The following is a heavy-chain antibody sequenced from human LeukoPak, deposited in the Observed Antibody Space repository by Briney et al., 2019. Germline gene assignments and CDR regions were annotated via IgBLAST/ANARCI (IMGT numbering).Heavy chain of an antibody. CDR1: GGSISSYY. CDR3: ARAGATPAVQGVGATRSPLFDY. CDR2: IYYSGST. J-gene: IGHJ4*02. D-gene: IGHD1-26*01. Sequence: SETLSLTCTVSGGSISSYYWSWIRQPPGKGLEWIGYIYYSGSTNYNPSLKSRVTISVDTSKNQFSLKLSSVTAADTAVYYCARAGATPAVQGVGATRSPLFDYWGQGTLVTVSS. V-gene: IGHV4-59*01.